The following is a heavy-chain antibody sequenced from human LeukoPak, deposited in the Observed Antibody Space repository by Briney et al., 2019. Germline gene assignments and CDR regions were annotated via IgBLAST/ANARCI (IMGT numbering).Heavy chain of an antibody. D-gene: IGHD2-2*02. CDR2: LWSDGSNK. CDR1: GFSFSSYG. J-gene: IGHJ3*02. CDR3: ARRLYCTSSSCHTGPDAFDI. Sequence: GRSLRLSCAASGFSFSSYGMHWVRQAPGKGLEGVAVLWSDGSNKYYADSVKGRFTISRDNSKNTLYLQMNSLRAEDTAVYYCARRLYCTSSSCHTGPDAFDIWGQGTMVTVSS. V-gene: IGHV3-33*03.